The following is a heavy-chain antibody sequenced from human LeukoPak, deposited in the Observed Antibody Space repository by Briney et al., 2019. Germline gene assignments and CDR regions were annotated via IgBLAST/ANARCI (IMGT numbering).Heavy chain of an antibody. D-gene: IGHD1-26*01. CDR3: ARGGSYLSAFDI. J-gene: IGHJ3*02. CDR2: ISDTGHSP. V-gene: IGHV3-23*01. CDR1: GFTFTTYA. Sequence: GGSLRLSCAASGFTFTTYAMTWVRQAPGKGLDYVSSISDTGHSPYYADSVKGRFTISRDNAKSTVYLQMNSLRAEDTAVYYCARGGSYLSAFDIWGQGTMVTVSS.